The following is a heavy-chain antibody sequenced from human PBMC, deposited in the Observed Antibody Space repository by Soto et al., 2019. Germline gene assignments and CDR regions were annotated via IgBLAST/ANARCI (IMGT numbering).Heavy chain of an antibody. J-gene: IGHJ4*02. D-gene: IGHD2-2*03. CDR2: ISAYNGNT. V-gene: IGHV1-18*01. CDR1: GYTFTIHG. CDR3: ARDGMDIVVVPAAMLGDDRFDY. Sequence: ASVKVSCKASGYTFTIHGMFWVRQATGQGLEWMGWISAYNGNTNYAQKLQGRVTMTTDTSTSTAYMELRSLRSDDTAVYYCARDGMDIVVVPAAMLGDDRFDYWGQGILGTVYS.